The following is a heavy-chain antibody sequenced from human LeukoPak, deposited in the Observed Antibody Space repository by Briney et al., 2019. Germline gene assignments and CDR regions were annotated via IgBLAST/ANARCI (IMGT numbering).Heavy chain of an antibody. CDR1: GFTFNNYD. CDR3: AKDLPAAATGLHY. J-gene: IGHJ4*02. Sequence: GGSLRLSCATSGFTFNNYDMHWVRQAPGKGLDWVAFIWYDGSNKYHTDSVKGRFTISRDNAKNSLYLQMNSLRAEDTALYYCAKDLPAAATGLHYWGQGTLVTVSS. D-gene: IGHD6-13*01. CDR2: IWYDGSNK. V-gene: IGHV3-30*02.